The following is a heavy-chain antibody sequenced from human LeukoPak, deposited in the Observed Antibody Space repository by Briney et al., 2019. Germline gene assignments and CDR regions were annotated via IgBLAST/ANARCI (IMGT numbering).Heavy chain of an antibody. D-gene: IGHD5-18*01. CDR1: GGTFSSYA. J-gene: IGHJ4*02. Sequence: SVTVSCKASGGTFSSYAISWVRQAPGQGLEWMGGIIPIFGTANYAQKFQGRVTITADESTSTAYMELSSLRSEDTALYYCARERIERYTYASSDFDYWGRGTLVTVSS. CDR3: ARERIERYTYASSDFDY. CDR2: IIPIFGTA. V-gene: IGHV1-69*13.